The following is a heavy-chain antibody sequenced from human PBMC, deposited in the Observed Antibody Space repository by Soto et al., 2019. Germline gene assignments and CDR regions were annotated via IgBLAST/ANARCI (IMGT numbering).Heavy chain of an antibody. V-gene: IGHV4-4*02. D-gene: IGHD3-3*01. CDR2: IYHNGST. CDR1: GDSITSANC. CDR3: ARARGAIFGVVIRNWFDP. Sequence: SETLSLTCAVSGDSITSANCWSWVRQSPRKGLEWLGEIYHNGSTNYNPSLKSRVAISVDKAKNQFSLKLTSVTAEDTAVYYCARARGAIFGVVIRNWFDPWGQGTLVTVSS. J-gene: IGHJ5*02.